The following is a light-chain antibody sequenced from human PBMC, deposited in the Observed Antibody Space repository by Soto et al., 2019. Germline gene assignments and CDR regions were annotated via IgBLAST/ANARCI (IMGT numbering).Light chain of an antibody. J-gene: IGKJ1*01. CDR2: GAS. Sequence: EIVLTQSPGTLSLSPGEGATLSCRASQSVSTNFFAWYQQKPGQAPRLLIYGASTRATGIPDRFSGSESGTYFTLPISRLEPEDFAVYYCQQYGRTSWTFGQGTKVQIK. V-gene: IGKV3-20*01. CDR1: QSVSTNF. CDR3: QQYGRTSWT.